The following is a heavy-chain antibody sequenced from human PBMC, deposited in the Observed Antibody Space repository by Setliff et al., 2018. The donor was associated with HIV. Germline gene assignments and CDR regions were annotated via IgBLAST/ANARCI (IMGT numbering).Heavy chain of an antibody. J-gene: IGHJ6*03. CDR3: ARGGGTSSPIDYHYYIDV. Sequence: SETLSLTCTVSGDSISSSIYYWGWVRQPPGKGLEWIGGIYYTGSPFYNPSLKSRVTISVDTSNNQSSLKLSSVTAADTAVYYCARGGGTSSPIDYHYYIDVWGKGTTVTVSS. CDR2: IYYTGSP. V-gene: IGHV4-39*01. CDR1: GDSISSSIYY. D-gene: IGHD6-6*01.